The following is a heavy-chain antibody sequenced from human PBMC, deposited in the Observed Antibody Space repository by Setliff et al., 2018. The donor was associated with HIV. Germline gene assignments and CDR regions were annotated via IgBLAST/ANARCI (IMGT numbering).Heavy chain of an antibody. J-gene: IGHJ4*02. CDR3: ARIQLVCSSTSCYKGVIDY. CDR2: IDWDDDK. D-gene: IGHD2-2*02. V-gene: IGHV2-70*11. Sequence: SGPTLVNPTQTLTLTCTFSGFSLSTSGMCVSWIRQPPGKALEWLARIDWDDDKYYSTSLKTRLTISKYTSKNQVVLTMTNMDPVDTATYYCARIQLVCSSTSCYKGVIDYWGQGTLVTVSS. CDR1: GFSLSTSGMC.